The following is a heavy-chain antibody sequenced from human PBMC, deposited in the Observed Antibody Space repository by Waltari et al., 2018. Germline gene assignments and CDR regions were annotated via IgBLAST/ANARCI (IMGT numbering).Heavy chain of an antibody. V-gene: IGHV1-69*04. Sequence: QVQLVQSGAEVKKPGSSVRVSCKAYGGTLSSYPNRWVGQAPGKGLGWMGRLIPFLDRANYAQRFQGRLTITADKSTNTAYMELASLTSEDTAVYYCARPTGDSTASSNWFDPWGQGTLVTVSS. CDR2: LIPFLDRA. CDR3: ARPTGDSTASSNWFDP. D-gene: IGHD6-6*01. CDR1: GGTLSSYP. J-gene: IGHJ5*02.